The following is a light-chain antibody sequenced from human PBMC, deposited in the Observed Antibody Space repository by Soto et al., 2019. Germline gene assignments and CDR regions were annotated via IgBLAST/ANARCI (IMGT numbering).Light chain of an antibody. CDR1: QGIGDT. V-gene: IGKV3-15*01. J-gene: IGKJ4*01. Sequence: EVVMRQSPGTLSLPPGECATLSCRASQGIGDTLAWYQHKPGQTPRLLIYDTSTRATGVPTRFSGSRSGAEFTLTINSLQSEDFAVYYCQPYNNWPLTFGGGTKVDIK. CDR2: DTS. CDR3: QPYNNWPLT.